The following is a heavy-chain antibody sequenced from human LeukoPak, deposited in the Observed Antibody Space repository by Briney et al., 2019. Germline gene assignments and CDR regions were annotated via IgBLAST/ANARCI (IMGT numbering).Heavy chain of an antibody. J-gene: IGHJ4*02. D-gene: IGHD6-19*01. CDR1: GFTFSSYG. CDR3: AKSSQVRQWLADFDY. V-gene: IGHV3-48*01. CDR2: ISSGRPTI. Sequence: PGGSLRLSCAASGFTFSSYGMNWVRQAPGKGLEWVSYISSGRPTINYADSVKGRFTISRDNSKNTLYLQMNSLRAEDTAVYYCAKSSQVRQWLADFDYWGQGTLVTVSS.